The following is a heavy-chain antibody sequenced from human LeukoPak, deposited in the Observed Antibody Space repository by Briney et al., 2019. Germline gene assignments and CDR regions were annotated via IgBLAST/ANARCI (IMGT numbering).Heavy chain of an antibody. D-gene: IGHD2-2*01. V-gene: IGHV3-53*01. J-gene: IGHJ3*02. Sequence: PGGSLRLSCAASGFTVSSNYMSWVRQAPGKGLEWVSVIYSGGSTYYADSVKGQFTISRDNSKNTLYLQMNSLTAEDTAVYYCARVGVVPAAIPDGFDIWGQGTMVTVSS. CDR3: ARVGVVPAAIPDGFDI. CDR2: IYSGGST. CDR1: GFTVSSNY.